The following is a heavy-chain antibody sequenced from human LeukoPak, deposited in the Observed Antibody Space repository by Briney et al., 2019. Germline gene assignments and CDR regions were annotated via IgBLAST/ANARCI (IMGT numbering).Heavy chain of an antibody. D-gene: IGHD2-2*01. CDR3: ARLGNYCSSNSCYYYHYYMDV. CDR1: GGSINSVSYY. J-gene: IGHJ6*03. V-gene: IGHV4-39*01. Sequence: PSETLSLTCTVSGGSINSVSYYWGWLRQPPGKGLEWIGSIYYSGSTYYSPSLMSRVTISVGRSSNQFSLKLSSVTAADTAVYYCARLGNYCSSNSCYYYHYYMDVWGKGTTVTVSS. CDR2: IYYSGST.